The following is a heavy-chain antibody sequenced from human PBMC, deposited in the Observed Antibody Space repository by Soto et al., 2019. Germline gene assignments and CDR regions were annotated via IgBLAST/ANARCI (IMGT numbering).Heavy chain of an antibody. CDR2: INSDGSGT. Sequence: GGSLRLSCAASGFTFSSHWMHWVRQAPGKGLVWVSRINSDGSGTSYADSVKGRFTISRDNAKNTLYLQMNSLRAEDTALYYCARDKRDTYGDYVDYWGQGTLVTVSS. D-gene: IGHD4-17*01. J-gene: IGHJ4*02. V-gene: IGHV3-74*01. CDR1: GFTFSSHW. CDR3: ARDKRDTYGDYVDY.